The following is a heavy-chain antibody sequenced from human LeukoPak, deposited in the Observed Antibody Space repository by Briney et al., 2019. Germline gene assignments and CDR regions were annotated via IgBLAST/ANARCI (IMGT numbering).Heavy chain of an antibody. CDR3: ARGHYDVLAASYKWTPDY. CDR2: ITSGGDYI. J-gene: IGHJ4*02. V-gene: IGHV3-21*01. CDR1: GFTFNTFN. D-gene: IGHD3-9*01. Sequence: GRSLRPSCAASGFTFNTFNMNGARQAPGKGLEWLSSITSGGDYIYYADSVKGRFTTSRDNAKNSMSRQLNSLRVEDTAVYYCARGHYDVLAASYKWTPDYWGQGTLVTVSS.